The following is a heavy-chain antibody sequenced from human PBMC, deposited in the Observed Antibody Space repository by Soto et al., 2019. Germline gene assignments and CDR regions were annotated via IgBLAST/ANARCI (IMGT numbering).Heavy chain of an antibody. J-gene: IGHJ6*02. D-gene: IGHD2-21*02. CDR3: ARQITVVTPGGMDV. V-gene: IGHV5-10-1*01. CDR2: IDPSDSYI. CDR1: GYSFTSYW. Sequence: LGESLKISCKGSGYSFTSYWIGWVRQMPGKGLEWMGIIDPSDSYIKYSPSFQGHVTISADKSISTAYLQWSSLKASDTAMYYCARQITVVTPGGMDVWGQGTTVTVSS.